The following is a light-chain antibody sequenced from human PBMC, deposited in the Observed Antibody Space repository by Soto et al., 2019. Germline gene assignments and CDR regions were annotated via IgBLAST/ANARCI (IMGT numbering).Light chain of an antibody. CDR3: CSYAGTYTYV. J-gene: IGLJ1*01. V-gene: IGLV2-11*01. CDR1: SSDVGAYNY. CDR2: DVT. Sequence: QSALTQPRSVSRSPGQSVTISCTGTSSDVGAYNYVSWYQQHPGKAPKLMIFDVTKRPSGVPDRFSGSKSGNTASLTISGHQAEEEADYFCCSYAGTYTYVFGTGTKVTVL.